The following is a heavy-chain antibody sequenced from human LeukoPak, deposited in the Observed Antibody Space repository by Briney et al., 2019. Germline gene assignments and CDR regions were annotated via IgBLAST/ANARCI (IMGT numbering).Heavy chain of an antibody. CDR3: AREVAGSFDY. CDR1: GFTVSSNH. D-gene: IGHD3-10*01. V-gene: IGHV3-66*01. CDR2: IYSGGST. J-gene: IGHJ4*02. Sequence: PGGSLRLSCAASGFTVSSNHMSWVRQAPGKGLEWVSVIYSGGSTYYADSVKGRFTISRDNSKNTLYLQMNSLRAEDTAVYYCAREVAGSFDYWGQGTLVTVSS.